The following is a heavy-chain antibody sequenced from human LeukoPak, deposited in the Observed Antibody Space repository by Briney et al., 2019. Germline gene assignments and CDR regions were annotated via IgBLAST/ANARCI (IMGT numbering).Heavy chain of an antibody. CDR2: INAYNGNT. V-gene: IGHV1-18*01. CDR1: VYTFSSNG. D-gene: IGHD1-1*01. Sequence: GASVKVSCKASVYTFSSNGFSWVRQAPGQGLEWMGWINAYNGNTNYAQNLQGRVTMTTNTSTSTAYMELRSLRSDDTAVYYCARRQGTTFNFDYWGQGTLVTVSS. CDR3: ARRQGTTFNFDY. J-gene: IGHJ4*02.